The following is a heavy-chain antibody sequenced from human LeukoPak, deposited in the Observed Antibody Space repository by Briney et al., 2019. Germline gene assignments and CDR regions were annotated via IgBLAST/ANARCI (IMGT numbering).Heavy chain of an antibody. CDR1: GGSISSYY. V-gene: IGHV4-59*01. CDR3: ARAKGVGDFWNGYSSYYFDY. CDR2: IYYSGST. D-gene: IGHD3-3*01. Sequence: PSETLSLTCTVSGGSISSYYWSWIRQPAGKGLEWIGYIYYSGSTNYNPSLKSRVTISVDTSKNQFSLKLSSVTAADTAVYYCARAKGVGDFWNGYSSYYFDYWGQGTLVTVSS. J-gene: IGHJ4*02.